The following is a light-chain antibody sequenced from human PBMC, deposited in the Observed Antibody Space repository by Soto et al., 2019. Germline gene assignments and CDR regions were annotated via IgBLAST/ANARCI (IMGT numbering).Light chain of an antibody. CDR3: SSYTSSSTLYYV. V-gene: IGLV2-14*01. CDR2: DVS. J-gene: IGLJ1*01. CDR1: SSDVGGYNY. Sequence: QSALTQPASVSGSPGQAITISCTGTSSDVGGYNYVSWYQQHPGKAPKLMIYDVSNRSSGVSHRFSGSKSGNTASLTISGLQAEDEADYYCSSYTSSSTLYYVFGTGTKVTVL.